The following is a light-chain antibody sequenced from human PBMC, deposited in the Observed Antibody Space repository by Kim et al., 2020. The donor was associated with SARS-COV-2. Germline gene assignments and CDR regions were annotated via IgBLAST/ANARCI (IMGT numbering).Light chain of an antibody. CDR1: PTMNGDF. CDR3: QEYDTSLGT. Sequence: SPGERATPSCRVSPTMNGDFLAWYQQRPGQPPRLLISGASRRATGTPDRFSGSGSGTDFTLTIDRLEPEDFAVYYCQEYDTSLGTFGPGTKVDIK. J-gene: IGKJ3*01. V-gene: IGKV3-20*01. CDR2: GAS.